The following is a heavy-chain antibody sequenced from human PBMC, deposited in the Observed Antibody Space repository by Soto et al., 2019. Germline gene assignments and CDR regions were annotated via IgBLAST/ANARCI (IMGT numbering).Heavy chain of an antibody. D-gene: IGHD6-19*01. J-gene: IGHJ5*02. CDR2: ICNQRSN. Sequence: PSETLSLTCSVSGGSISSTTFYWVWIRQPQRWGLELICRICNQRSNSYPPSPKSRATISVDTSKSQFSLRLTSVTAAHTPVYYFESSRGWSNYNYFDPRRQGNLVTIAS. CDR1: GGSISSTTFY. V-gene: IGHV4-39*01. CDR3: ESSRGWSNYNYFDP.